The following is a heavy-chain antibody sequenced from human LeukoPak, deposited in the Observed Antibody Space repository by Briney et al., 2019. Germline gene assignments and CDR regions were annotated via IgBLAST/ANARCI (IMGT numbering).Heavy chain of an antibody. J-gene: IGHJ5*02. D-gene: IGHD4/OR15-4a*01. V-gene: IGHV3-74*01. CDR2: INSDGSFT. CDR1: EFIFSNYW. Sequence: PGGSLRLSCAASEFIFSNYWMHWFRQAQGKGLVWFSRINSDGSFTSYADSVKGRFTISRDNAKNMLYLQMNSLRAEDTAIYYCARVQVLGTYDWFDPWGQGTLVTVSS. CDR3: ARVQVLGTYDWFDP.